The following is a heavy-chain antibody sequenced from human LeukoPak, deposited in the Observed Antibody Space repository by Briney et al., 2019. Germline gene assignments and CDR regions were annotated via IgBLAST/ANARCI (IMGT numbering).Heavy chain of an antibody. V-gene: IGHV1-2*06. J-gene: IGHJ4*02. CDR1: GYTFTGYY. CDR2: INPNSGGT. Sequence: ASVKVSCKASGYTFTGYYMHWVRQAPGQGLEWMGRINPNSGGTNYAQKFQGRVTMTRDTSISTAYMELSRLRSDDTAVYYCAREGYYDSSGYYSWGQGTLVTVSS. CDR3: AREGYYDSSGYYS. D-gene: IGHD3-22*01.